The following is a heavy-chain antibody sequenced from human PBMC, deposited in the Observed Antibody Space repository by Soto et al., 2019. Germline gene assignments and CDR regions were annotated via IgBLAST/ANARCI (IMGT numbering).Heavy chain of an antibody. CDR2: ISDSGITT. CDR3: ARTPYFFWSGLSY. J-gene: IGHJ4*02. Sequence: GGSLRLSCAASGFTFSSSAMNWVRQAPGKGLEWASAISDSGITTYYADSVKGRFTISRDNSKNTLYLQMNSLRAEDTAIYYCARTPYFFWSGLSYWGQGTLVTVSS. D-gene: IGHD3-3*01. V-gene: IGHV3-23*01. CDR1: GFTFSSSA.